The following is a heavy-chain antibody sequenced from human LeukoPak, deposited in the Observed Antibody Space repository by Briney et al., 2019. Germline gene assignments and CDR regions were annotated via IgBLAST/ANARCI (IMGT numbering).Heavy chain of an antibody. Sequence: SQTLSLTCTVSGGSISSSSYYWSWIRQPAGKGLEWIGRVYSSGSTKNNPSLKSRVTISIDTSKKQFSLKLSSVTAADTAVYFCARGIAVDTAVCFDPWGQGILVTVSS. D-gene: IGHD5-18*01. V-gene: IGHV4-61*02. J-gene: IGHJ5*02. CDR1: GGSISSSSYY. CDR3: ARGIAVDTAVCFDP. CDR2: VYSSGST.